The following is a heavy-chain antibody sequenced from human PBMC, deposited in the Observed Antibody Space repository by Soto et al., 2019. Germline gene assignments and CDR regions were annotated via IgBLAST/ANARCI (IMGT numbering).Heavy chain of an antibody. V-gene: IGHV1-46*01. Sequence: QVQLVQSGAEVKKPGASVKVSCKASGYTFTSYYMHWVRQAPGQGLEWMGIINPSGGSTSYAQKFQGRVTMTRDTSTSTVYMELSSLRSEDTAVYSCARVVLGKGSGSYSLLSADAFDIWGQGTMVTVSS. CDR2: INPSGGST. CDR1: GYTFTSYY. J-gene: IGHJ3*02. CDR3: ARVVLGKGSGSYSLLSADAFDI. D-gene: IGHD1-26*01.